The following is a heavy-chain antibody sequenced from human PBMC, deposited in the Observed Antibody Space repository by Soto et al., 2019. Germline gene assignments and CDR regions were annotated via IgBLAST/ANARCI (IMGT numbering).Heavy chain of an antibody. CDR2: ISYDGSNK. Sequence: GGSLRLSCAASGFTFSDDAMHWVRQAPGKGLEGEAVISYDGSNKYYADSVKGRFTISRDNSKNTLYLQMNSLRAEDTAVYYCATPSKELMVYGGEFDIWGQGTMVTVSS. D-gene: IGHD2-8*01. CDR3: ATPSKELMVYGGEFDI. CDR1: GFTFSDDA. V-gene: IGHV3-30-3*01. J-gene: IGHJ3*02.